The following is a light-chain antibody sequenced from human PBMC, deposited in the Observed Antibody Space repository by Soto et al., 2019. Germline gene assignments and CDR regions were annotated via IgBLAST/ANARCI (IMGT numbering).Light chain of an antibody. CDR3: QQYNTYSRT. J-gene: IGKJ1*01. CDR1: QSISTS. Sequence: DIQMTQSPSTLSASVGDRVTVTCRASQSISTSLAWYQQKPGKAPKLLIYTAPSLESGVPSRFSGSESGTEFTLTISSLQPDDFATYYCQQYNTYSRTFGQGTKVEIK. V-gene: IGKV1-5*03. CDR2: TAP.